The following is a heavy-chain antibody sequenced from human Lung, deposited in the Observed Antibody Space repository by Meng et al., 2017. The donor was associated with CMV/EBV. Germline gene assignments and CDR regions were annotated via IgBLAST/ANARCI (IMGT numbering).Heavy chain of an antibody. CDR1: GGSISHYC. Sequence: SETLSFXXTVSGGSISHYCWNWIRQPPGKGLEWIGYIYYNRGTNYNPSLKGRVTISLETSKNQFSLKLSSVTAADTAVYYCARGHYGDSSDYFDFWGQGTPVTVSS. J-gene: IGHJ4*02. CDR3: ARGHYGDSSDYFDF. D-gene: IGHD4/OR15-4a*01. CDR2: IYYNRGT. V-gene: IGHV4-59*01.